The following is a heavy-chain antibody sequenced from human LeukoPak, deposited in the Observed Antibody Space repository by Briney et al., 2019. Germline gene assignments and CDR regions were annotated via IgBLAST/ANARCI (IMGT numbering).Heavy chain of an antibody. CDR2: IYTSGST. CDR3: ARDPTHYGSGSYYSAFDY. D-gene: IGHD3-10*01. CDR1: GGSISSYY. V-gene: IGHV4-4*07. Sequence: SETLSLTCTVSGGSISSYYWSWIWQPAGKGLEWIGRIYTSGSTNYNPSLKSRVTMSVDTSKNQFSLKLSSVTAADTAVYYCARDPTHYGSGSYYSAFDYWGQGTLVTVSS. J-gene: IGHJ4*02.